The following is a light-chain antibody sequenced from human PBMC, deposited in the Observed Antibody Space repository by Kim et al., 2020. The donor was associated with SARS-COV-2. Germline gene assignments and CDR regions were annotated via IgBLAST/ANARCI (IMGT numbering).Light chain of an antibody. CDR1: HAIRKV. Sequence: SSSVRDIVAVSCRAIHAIRKVVAWYQQKPGKIPKLLIHAVSTLQSEVPSLVSVGGSGTDFTLTIRGLQPEDVATYYCQTYDTVPYNFGQETKLEI. V-gene: IGKV1-27*01. J-gene: IGKJ2*01. CDR3: QTYDTVPYN. CDR2: AVS.